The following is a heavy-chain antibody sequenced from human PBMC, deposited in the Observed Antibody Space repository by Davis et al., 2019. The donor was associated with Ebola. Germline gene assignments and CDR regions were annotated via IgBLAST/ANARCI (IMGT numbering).Heavy chain of an antibody. J-gene: IGHJ6*02. CDR1: RGTFSSYA. D-gene: IGHD3-22*01. CDR3: ARVYYDSSGYHYYYYGMDV. Sequence: SVKVSCKASRGTFSSYAISWVRQAPGQGLEWMGGIIPIFGTANYAQKFQGRVTITADESTSTAYMELSSLRSEDTAVYYCARVYYDSSGYHYYYYGMDVWGQGTTVTVSS. V-gene: IGHV1-69*13. CDR2: IIPIFGTA.